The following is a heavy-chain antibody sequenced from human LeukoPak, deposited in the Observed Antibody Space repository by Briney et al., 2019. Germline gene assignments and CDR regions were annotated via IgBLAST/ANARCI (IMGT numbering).Heavy chain of an antibody. V-gene: IGHV1-8*01. CDR2: MNPNSGNT. CDR3: ARGSPDGDWFDP. J-gene: IGHJ5*02. D-gene: IGHD1-14*01. Sequence: ASVKVSCKASGYTFTSYDINWVRQAPGQGLEWMGWMNPNSGNTGYAQKFQGRVTMTRNTSISTAYMELSSLRSEDTAVYYCARGSPDGDWFDPWGQGTLVTVSS. CDR1: GYTFTSYD.